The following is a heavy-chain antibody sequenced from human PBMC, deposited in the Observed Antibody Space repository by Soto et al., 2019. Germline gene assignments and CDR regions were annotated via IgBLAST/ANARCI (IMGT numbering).Heavy chain of an antibody. CDR2: IYYSGST. V-gene: IGHV4-31*03. D-gene: IGHD3-16*01. Sequence: QVQLQESGPGLVKPSQTLSLTCTVSGGSISSGGYYWSWIRQHPGKGLEWIGYIYYSGSTYYNPSLKSRVTISVDTSKNQFSLKLSSVTAADTAVYYCARARGITLTTNYYYYYGMDVWGQGTTVTVSS. J-gene: IGHJ6*02. CDR1: GGSISSGGYY. CDR3: ARARGITLTTNYYYYYGMDV.